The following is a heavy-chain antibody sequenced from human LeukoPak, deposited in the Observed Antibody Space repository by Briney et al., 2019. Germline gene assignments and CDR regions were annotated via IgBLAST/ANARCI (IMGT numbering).Heavy chain of an antibody. CDR3: ARDSGTTGEVKFDP. CDR1: GGSISRCY. D-gene: IGHD3-10*01. CDR2: IYGSGST. J-gene: IGHJ5*02. Sequence: PSETLSLTCTVSGGSISRCYWSWIRQPAGKGLQWIGRIYGSGSTTYNPSLKSRLTMSVDTSKNQFSLKLSSMTAADTAIYYCARDSGTTGEVKFDPWGQGTLVTVSS. V-gene: IGHV4-4*07.